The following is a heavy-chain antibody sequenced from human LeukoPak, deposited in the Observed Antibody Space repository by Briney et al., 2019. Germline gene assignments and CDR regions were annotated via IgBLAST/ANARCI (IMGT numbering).Heavy chain of an antibody. Sequence: ASVKVSCKASGYTFTGYYMHWVRQAPGQGLEWMGWINPNSGGTNYAQKFQGRVTMTRDTSISTAYMELSRLRSDDTAVYYCARGALLSFLHDAFDIWGQGTLVTVSS. CDR2: INPNSGGT. CDR3: ARGALLSFLHDAFDI. J-gene: IGHJ3*02. CDR1: GYTFTGYY. D-gene: IGHD3-3*02. V-gene: IGHV1-2*02.